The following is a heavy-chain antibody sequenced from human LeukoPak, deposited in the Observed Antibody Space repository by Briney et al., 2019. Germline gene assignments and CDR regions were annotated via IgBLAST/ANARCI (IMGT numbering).Heavy chain of an antibody. V-gene: IGHV3-11*01. CDR3: ARFEYSSSSGAFDI. Sequence: GGSLRLSCAASGFTFSDYYMSWIRQAPGKGLEWISYISSSGSTIYYADSVKGRFTISRDNAKNSLYLQMNSLRAEDTAVYYCARFEYSSSSGAFDIWGQGTLVIVSS. CDR2: ISSSGSTI. D-gene: IGHD6-6*01. J-gene: IGHJ4*02. CDR1: GFTFSDYY.